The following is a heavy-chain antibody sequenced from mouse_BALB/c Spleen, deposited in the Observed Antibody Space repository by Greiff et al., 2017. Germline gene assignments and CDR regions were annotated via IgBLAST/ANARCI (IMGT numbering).Heavy chain of an antibody. CDR3: ARDYGSSYRWYFDV. V-gene: IGHV3-2*02. D-gene: IGHD1-1*01. J-gene: IGHJ1*01. CDR2: ISYSGST. Sequence: EVQLQQSGPGLVKPSQSLSLTCTVTGYSITSDYAWNWIRQFPGNKLEWMGYISYSGSTSYNPSLKSRISITRDTSKNQFFLQLNSVTTEDTATYYCARDYGSSYRWYFDVWGAGTTVTVSS. CDR1: GYSITSDYA.